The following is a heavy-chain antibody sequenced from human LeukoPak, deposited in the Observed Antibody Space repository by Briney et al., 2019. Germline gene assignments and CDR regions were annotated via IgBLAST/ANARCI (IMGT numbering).Heavy chain of an antibody. Sequence: GGSLRLSCAASGSTFSSYWMSWVRQAPGKGLEWVANIKQDGSEKYYVDSVKGRFTISRDNAKNSLYLQMNSLRAEDTAVYYCARDDAPYSSSWANDYWGQGTLVTVSS. V-gene: IGHV3-7*01. J-gene: IGHJ4*02. CDR2: IKQDGSEK. CDR3: ARDDAPYSSSWANDY. D-gene: IGHD6-13*01. CDR1: GSTFSSYW.